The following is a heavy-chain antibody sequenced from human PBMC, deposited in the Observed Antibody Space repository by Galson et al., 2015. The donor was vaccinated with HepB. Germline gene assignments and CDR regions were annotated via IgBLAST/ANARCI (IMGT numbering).Heavy chain of an antibody. V-gene: IGHV3-48*04. CDR1: GFTFSSYG. J-gene: IGHJ4*02. CDR3: VRDGRYCSGGSCPSFDY. D-gene: IGHD2-15*01. CDR2: ISSGYSTI. Sequence: SLRLSCAASGFTFSSYGMNWVRQAPRKGLEWVSYISSGYSTIYYADSVKGRFTISRDNANNSLFLQMNSLRAEDTAVYYCVRDGRYCSGGSCPSFDYWGQGTLVTVSS.